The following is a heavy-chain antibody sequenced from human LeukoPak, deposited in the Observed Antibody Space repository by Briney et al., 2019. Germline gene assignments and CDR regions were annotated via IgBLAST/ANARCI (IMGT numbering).Heavy chain of an antibody. V-gene: IGHV3-7*01. CDR2: IKHDGSEK. CDR3: SAGYDTPY. Sequence: GSLSLSCAASGFTFSSYWMTWVRQTPGKGLEWVANIKHDGSEKYYVDSVKGRFTISRDNAKNSLYLQMNSLRAEDTAVYYCSAGYDTPYWGQGTLVTVSS. J-gene: IGHJ4*02. CDR1: GFTFSSYW. D-gene: IGHD3-22*01.